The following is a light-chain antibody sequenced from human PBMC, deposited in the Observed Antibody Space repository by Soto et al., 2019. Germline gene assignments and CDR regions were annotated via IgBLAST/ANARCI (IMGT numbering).Light chain of an antibody. CDR2: DAS. Sequence: DIVLTQSPATLSLSPGERATLSCRASQSVTRYLAWYQQKPGQAPRLLIYDASSRATGFPARFSGSGFGTDFTLTISRLEPEDCAVYCCQQRSSWPIPFGQGARLEIK. CDR3: QQRSSWPIP. CDR1: QSVTRY. J-gene: IGKJ5*01. V-gene: IGKV3-11*01.